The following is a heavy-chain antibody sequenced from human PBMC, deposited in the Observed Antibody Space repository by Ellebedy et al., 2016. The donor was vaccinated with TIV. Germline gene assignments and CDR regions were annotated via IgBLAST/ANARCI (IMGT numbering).Heavy chain of an antibody. CDR2: IFYSGST. V-gene: IGHV4-59*01. Sequence: SETLSLTCTVSGGSISNYYWSWIRQPPGKGLEWIGYIFYSGSTHYNPSLKSRVTISVDTSKNQFSLKLSSVTAADTAMYYCARTIAVAGTFSFDYWGQGTLVTVFS. D-gene: IGHD6-19*01. J-gene: IGHJ4*02. CDR1: GGSISNYY. CDR3: ARTIAVAGTFSFDY.